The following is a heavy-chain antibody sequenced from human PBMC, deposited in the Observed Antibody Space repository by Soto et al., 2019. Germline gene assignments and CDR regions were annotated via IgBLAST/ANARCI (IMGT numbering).Heavy chain of an antibody. CDR2: IDPSDSQT. CDR3: ARQIYDSDTGPNFQYYFDS. CDR1: GYSFAGYW. D-gene: IGHD3-22*01. J-gene: IGHJ4*02. Sequence: GESLKISCKGSGYSFAGYWITWVRQKPGKGLEWMGRIDPSDSQTYYSPSFRGHVTISVTKSITTVFLQWSSLRASDTAMYYCARQIYDSDTGPNFQYYFDSWDQGTSVAVSS. V-gene: IGHV5-10-1*01.